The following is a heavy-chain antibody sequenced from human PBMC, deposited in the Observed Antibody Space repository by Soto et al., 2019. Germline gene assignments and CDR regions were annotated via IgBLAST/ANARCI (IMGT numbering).Heavy chain of an antibody. Sequence: QLQLQESGPGLVKPSETLSLTCIVSGGSISSSIYYWGLIRQPPGKGLEWIGRIYYGGSPSLKSRVTISVDTSNNYFSLKLSYVTAADTAVYYCARLQSAPRIVTITTPEDVLDIWGQGTMVTVSS. D-gene: IGHD3-22*01. CDR1: GGSISSSIYY. V-gene: IGHV4-39*02. CDR3: ARLQSAPRIVTITTPEDVLDI. CDR2: IYYGGS. J-gene: IGHJ3*02.